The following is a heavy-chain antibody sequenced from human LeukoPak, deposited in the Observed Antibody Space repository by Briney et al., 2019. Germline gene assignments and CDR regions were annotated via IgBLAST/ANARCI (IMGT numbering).Heavy chain of an antibody. V-gene: IGHV1-8*01. CDR3: ARSSGYYNYYYFDL. Sequence: ASVKVSCKTSGYTFTNYDINWVRQATGQGLEGMGWMNPNNDNTGYAQKFQGRVTMTRNTSISTAYMELSSLRSEDTAVYYCARSSGYYNYYYFDLWGRGTLVTVSS. D-gene: IGHD3-22*01. CDR1: GYTFTNYD. J-gene: IGHJ2*01. CDR2: MNPNNDNT.